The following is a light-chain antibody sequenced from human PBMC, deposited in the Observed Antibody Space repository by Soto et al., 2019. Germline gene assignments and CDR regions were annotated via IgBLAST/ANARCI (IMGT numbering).Light chain of an antibody. CDR2: KNN. J-gene: IGLJ2*01. V-gene: IGLV1-47*01. CDR3: AAWDESLSGPI. Sequence: QSVLTQPPSASETPGQRVTIPCSGSSANIGSNYGSWYQQLPGTAPKLLIYKNNQRPSGVPDRFSGSKSGTSASLAISGLRSADEAEYFCAAWDESLSGPIFGGGTKVTVL. CDR1: SANIGSNY.